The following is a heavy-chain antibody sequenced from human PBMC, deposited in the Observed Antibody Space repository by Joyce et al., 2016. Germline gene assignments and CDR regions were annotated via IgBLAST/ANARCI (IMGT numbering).Heavy chain of an antibody. CDR2: IYHSGTS. Sequence: QVQLQESGPGLVKPSENLSLTCTVSGGSLRSYYWSWIRQSPGKGLEWVGHIYHSGTSNSNPSLKSRVTMSVDTSKTQFSLNLSSVTAADTAVYYCARNAYGYYYFDFWGQGIPVTVSS. CDR3: ARNAYGYYYFDF. CDR1: GGSLRSYY. D-gene: IGHD5-18*01. V-gene: IGHV4-59*01. J-gene: IGHJ4*02.